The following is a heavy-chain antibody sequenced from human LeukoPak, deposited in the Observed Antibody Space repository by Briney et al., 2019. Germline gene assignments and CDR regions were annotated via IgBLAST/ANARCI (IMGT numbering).Heavy chain of an antibody. J-gene: IGHJ4*02. CDR3: ERGTGLHY. CDR1: GGSINSYY. V-gene: IGHV4-59*01. D-gene: IGHD4-17*01. CDR2: IYYSGST. Sequence: PSETLSLTCTVSGGSINSYYWSWIRQPPGKGLEWIGYIYYSGSTNYNPSLKSRVTISVDTSKNQFSLKLSSVTAADTAVYYCERGTGLHYWGQGTLVTVSS.